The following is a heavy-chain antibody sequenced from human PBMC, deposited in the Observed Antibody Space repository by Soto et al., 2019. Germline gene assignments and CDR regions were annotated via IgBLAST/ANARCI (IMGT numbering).Heavy chain of an antibody. V-gene: IGHV4-4*02. Sequence: QVQLQESGPGLVKPSGTLSLTCAVSGGSISSSNWWSWVCQPPGKGLEWIGEIYHSGSTNYNPSLKSRVTISVDKSKNQFSLKLSSVTAADTAVYYCARVPDIVVVPAASSGGMDVWGQGTTVTVSS. J-gene: IGHJ6*02. CDR2: IYHSGST. CDR1: GGSISSSNW. CDR3: ARVPDIVVVPAASSGGMDV. D-gene: IGHD2-2*01.